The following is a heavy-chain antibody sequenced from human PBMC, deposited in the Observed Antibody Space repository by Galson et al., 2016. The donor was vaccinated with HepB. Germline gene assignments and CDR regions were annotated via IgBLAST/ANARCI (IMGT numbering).Heavy chain of an antibody. V-gene: IGHV1-69*06. Sequence: SVKVSCKGSGDTFSRSAFSWVRQAPGQGLEWMGGIIPIFGSAFDAQKFQGRVTITADTSTSTAYMEISSLRSEDTAVYYCARLHSASGTSRLPYYFDSWDEGTLVTVSS. CDR2: IIPIFGSA. D-gene: IGHD2-15*01. CDR1: GDTFSRSA. J-gene: IGHJ4*02. CDR3: ARLHSASGTSRLPYYFDS.